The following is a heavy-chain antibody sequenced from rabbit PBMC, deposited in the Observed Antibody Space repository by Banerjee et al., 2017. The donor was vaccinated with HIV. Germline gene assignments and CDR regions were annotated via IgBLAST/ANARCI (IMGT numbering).Heavy chain of an antibody. Sequence: LVQPEGSLTLTCRASGFDFSSNAMCWVRQAPGKGPEWIACIDNGDGSTYYANWVNGRFTISKTSSTTVTLQMTSLTAADTATYFCARGDTYGVIGYGYGSDLWGPGTLVTVS. CDR2: IDNGDGST. J-gene: IGHJ4*01. CDR3: ARGDTYGVIGYGYGSDL. V-gene: IGHV1S47*01. D-gene: IGHD6-1*01. CDR1: GFDFSSNA.